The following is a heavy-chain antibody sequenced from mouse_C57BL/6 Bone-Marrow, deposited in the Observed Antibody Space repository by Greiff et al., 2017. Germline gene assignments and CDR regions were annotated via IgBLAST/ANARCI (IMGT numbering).Heavy chain of an antibody. CDR2: IRSKSNNYAT. D-gene: IGHD1-1*01. CDR1: GFSFNTYA. J-gene: IGHJ1*03. Sequence: EVHLVESGGGLVQPKGSLKLSCAASGFSFNTYAMNWVRQAPGKGLEWVARIRSKSNNYATYYADSVKDRFTISRDDSESMLYLQMNNLKTEDTAMYYCVRDTTVVSHWYFDVWGTGTTVTVSS. V-gene: IGHV10-1*01. CDR3: VRDTTVVSHWYFDV.